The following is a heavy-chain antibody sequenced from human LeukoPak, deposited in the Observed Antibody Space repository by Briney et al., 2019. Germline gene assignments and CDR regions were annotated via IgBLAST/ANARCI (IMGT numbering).Heavy chain of an antibody. D-gene: IGHD6-6*01. Sequence: GASVKVSCKASGYTFTGYYMHWVRQAPGQGLEWMGWINPNSGGTNYAQKFQGRVTMTRDTSISTAYMELSRLRSDDTAVYYCARASYSSSSPWFDPWGQGTLVTVSS. V-gene: IGHV1-2*02. CDR2: INPNSGGT. CDR1: GYTFTGYY. J-gene: IGHJ5*02. CDR3: ARASYSSSSPWFDP.